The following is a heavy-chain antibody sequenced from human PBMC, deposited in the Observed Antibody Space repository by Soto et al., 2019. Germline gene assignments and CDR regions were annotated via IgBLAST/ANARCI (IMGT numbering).Heavy chain of an antibody. CDR2: MNPNSGNT. Sequence: ASVKVSCKASGYTFTSYDINWVRQATGQGHEWMGWMNPNSGNTGYAQKFQGRVTMTRNTSISTAYMELSSLRSEDTAVYYCARGSPITIFGVVIHNWFDPWGQGTLVTV. V-gene: IGHV1-8*01. D-gene: IGHD3-3*01. CDR3: ARGSPITIFGVVIHNWFDP. CDR1: GYTFTSYD. J-gene: IGHJ5*02.